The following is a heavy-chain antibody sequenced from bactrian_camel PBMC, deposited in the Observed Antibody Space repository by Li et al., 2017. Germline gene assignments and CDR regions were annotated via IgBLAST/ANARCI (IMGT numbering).Heavy chain of an antibody. V-gene: IGHV3S40*01. CDR3: ATANPGGVTNFNY. CDR1: GFTFSNYG. Sequence: DVQLVESGGGLVQPGGSLTISCAASGFTFSNYGMIWVRQAPGKGLEWVSTINSAGGSTYYADSVKGRFTISRDNAKNTLYLQLNSLKTDDTAIYYCATANPGGVTNFNYWGQGTQVTVS. CDR2: INSAGGST. D-gene: IGHD8*01. J-gene: IGHJ4*01.